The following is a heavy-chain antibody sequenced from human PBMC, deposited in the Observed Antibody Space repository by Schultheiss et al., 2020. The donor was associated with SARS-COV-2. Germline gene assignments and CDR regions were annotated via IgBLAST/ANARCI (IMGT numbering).Heavy chain of an antibody. CDR1: GGSISSYF. CDR3: ASVGSRDDWYFDL. J-gene: IGHJ2*01. D-gene: IGHD3-10*01. CDR2: IYYSGST. V-gene: IGHV4-59*08. Sequence: SETLSLTCTVSGGSISSYFWSWIRQPPGKGLEWIGYIYYSGSTNYNPSLKSRVTISVDTSKNQFSLKLSAATAADTAVYYCASVGSRDDWYFDLWGRGTLVTVSS.